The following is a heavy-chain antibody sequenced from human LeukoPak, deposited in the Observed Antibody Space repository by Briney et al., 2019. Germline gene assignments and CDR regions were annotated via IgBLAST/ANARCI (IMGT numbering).Heavy chain of an antibody. CDR1: GFTFSSYW. CDR2: ISGSGGST. J-gene: IGHJ4*02. D-gene: IGHD6-6*01. V-gene: IGHV3-23*01. Sequence: GGSLRLSCAASGFTFSSYWMSWVRQAPGKGLEWVSAISGSGGSTYYADSVKGRFTISRDNSKNTLYLQMNSLRAEDTAVYYCAKFSLVGSSFYYFDYWGQGTLVTVSS. CDR3: AKFSLVGSSFYYFDY.